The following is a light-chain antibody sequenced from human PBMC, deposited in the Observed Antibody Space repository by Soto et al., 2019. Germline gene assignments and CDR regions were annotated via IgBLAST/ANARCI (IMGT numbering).Light chain of an antibody. CDR1: QSISSW. Sequence: DIQMTPSPSTLSASVGDRVTITCRASQSISSWLAWYQQKPGKAPTLLIYDASSLESGVPSRFSGSGSGTEFTLTISSLQTDDFATYYFQQYNSYSPTFGQGTKVEIK. CDR3: QQYNSYSPT. V-gene: IGKV1-5*01. CDR2: DAS. J-gene: IGKJ1*01.